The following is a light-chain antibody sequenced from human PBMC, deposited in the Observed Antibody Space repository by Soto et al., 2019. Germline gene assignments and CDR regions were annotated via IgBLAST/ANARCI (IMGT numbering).Light chain of an antibody. J-gene: IGKJ2*01. CDR2: GAS. CDR1: QSVSSIY. V-gene: IGKV3-20*01. CDR3: QQYGRSPFT. Sequence: EIVLTQSPGTLSLSPGDRATLSCRASQSVSSIYLSWYQQKPGQAPRLLIYGASSRAAGIPDRFSGSVYGTDFTLTISRLEPEDFAVYYCQQYGRSPFTFGQGTKLEIK.